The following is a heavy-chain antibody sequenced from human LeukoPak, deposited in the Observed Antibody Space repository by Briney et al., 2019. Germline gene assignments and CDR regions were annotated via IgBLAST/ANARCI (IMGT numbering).Heavy chain of an antibody. V-gene: IGHV1-46*01. D-gene: IGHD5-18*01. CDR2: INPSSGST. CDR1: GYTFTTYY. CDR3: ARVLGAHRYGSIDH. Sequence: GASVKVSCKASGYTFTTYYMHWVRQAAGQGLEWMGIINPSSGSTSYAQKFQGRVTMTRDTSTSTVYMELSSLRSEDTAIYYCARVLGAHRYGSIDHWGQGTLVTVSS. J-gene: IGHJ4*02.